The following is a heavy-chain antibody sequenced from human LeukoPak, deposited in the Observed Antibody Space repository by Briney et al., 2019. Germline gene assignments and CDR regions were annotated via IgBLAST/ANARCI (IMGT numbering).Heavy chain of an antibody. CDR2: IWYDGSNK. CDR1: GFTFSSYG. CDR3: ARGPKGKYYFDY. Sequence: GGSLRLSCAASGFTFSSYGMHWVRQAPGKGLEWVAVIWYDGSNKYYADSVKGRFTISRDNSKNTLYLQMNSLRAEDTAVYYCARGPKGKYYFDYWGQGTLVTVSS. V-gene: IGHV3-33*01. J-gene: IGHJ4*02.